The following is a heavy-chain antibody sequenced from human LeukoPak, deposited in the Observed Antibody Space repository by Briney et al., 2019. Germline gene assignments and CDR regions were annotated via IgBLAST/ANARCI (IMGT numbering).Heavy chain of an antibody. D-gene: IGHD3-10*01. CDR3: ARDKTMVRGVLMGGAFDI. V-gene: IGHV3-48*03. CDR1: GFTFSSYE. J-gene: IGHJ3*02. CDR2: ISSSGSTI. Sequence: GGSLRLSCAASGFTFSSYEMNWVRQAPGKGLEWVSYISSSGSTIYYADSVKGRFTISRDNAKNSLYLQMNSLRAEDTAVYYCARDKTMVRGVLMGGAFDIWGQGTMDTVSS.